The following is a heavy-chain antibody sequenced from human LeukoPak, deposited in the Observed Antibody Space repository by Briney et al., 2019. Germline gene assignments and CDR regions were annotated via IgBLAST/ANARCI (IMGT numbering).Heavy chain of an antibody. CDR2: ISSSSSTI. CDR1: GFTFSSYS. V-gene: IGHV3-48*01. D-gene: IGHD6-6*01. J-gene: IGHJ6*02. CDR3: ARGQLGYSSSSARHYGMDV. Sequence: GSLRLSCAASGFTFSSYSMNWVRQAPGKGLEWVSFISSSSSTIYYADSVKGRFTISRDNAKNSLYLQMNSLRAEDTAVYYCARGQLGYSSSSARHYGMDVWGQGTTVTVPS.